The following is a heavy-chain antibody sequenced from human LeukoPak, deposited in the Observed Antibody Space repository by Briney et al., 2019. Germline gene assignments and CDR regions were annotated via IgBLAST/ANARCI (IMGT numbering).Heavy chain of an antibody. J-gene: IGHJ4*02. Sequence: SETLSLTCAVYGGSFSGYYWSWIRQPPGKGLEWIGEINHSGSTNYNPSLKSRVTISVDTSRNQFSLKLSSATAADTAVYYCARGGDCSSTSCPSDYWGQGTLVTVSS. CDR2: INHSGST. CDR3: ARGGDCSSTSCPSDY. D-gene: IGHD2-2*01. CDR1: GGSFSGYY. V-gene: IGHV4-34*01.